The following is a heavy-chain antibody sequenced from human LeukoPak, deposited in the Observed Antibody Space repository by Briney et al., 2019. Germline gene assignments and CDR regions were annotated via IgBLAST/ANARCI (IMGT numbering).Heavy chain of an antibody. V-gene: IGHV3-21*01. CDR2: ISSSSSYI. D-gene: IGHD6-19*01. CDR1: GFTFSSYS. CDR3: ARDFIAVAGTHYYYGMDA. J-gene: IGHJ6*02. Sequence: GGSLRLSCAASGFTFSSYSMNWVDQAPGKGLEWVSSISSSSSYIYYADSVKGRFTISRDNAKNSLYLQMNSLRAEDTAVYYCARDFIAVAGTHYYYGMDAWGQGTTVTVSS.